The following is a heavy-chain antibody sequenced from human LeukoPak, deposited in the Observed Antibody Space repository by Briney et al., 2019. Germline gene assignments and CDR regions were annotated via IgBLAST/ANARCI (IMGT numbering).Heavy chain of an antibody. CDR1: GDSISSGRYY. D-gene: IGHD1-1*01. CDR3: ARDWNGDYFDY. J-gene: IGHJ4*02. Sequence: SETLSLTCTVSGDSISSGRYYWTWLRQPAGKALEWIGRIHTSGDTNYSPSLKSRVTISRDTSKNQFSLRLTSVAAADTAVYYCARDWNGDYFDYWGQGTLVSVSS. CDR2: IHTSGDT. V-gene: IGHV4-61*02.